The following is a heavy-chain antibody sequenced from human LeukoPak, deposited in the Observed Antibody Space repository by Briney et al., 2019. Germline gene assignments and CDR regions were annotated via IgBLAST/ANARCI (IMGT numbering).Heavy chain of an antibody. CDR3: AKDQDYYDSSGYLFDY. D-gene: IGHD3-22*01. V-gene: IGHV3-30*18. CDR2: ISYDGSNK. J-gene: IGHJ4*02. CDR1: GFTFSSYG. Sequence: GRSLRLSCAASGFTFSSYGMHWVRQAPGKGLEWVAVISYDGSNKYYADSVKGRFTISRDNSKNTLYLQMNSLRAEDTAVYYCAKDQDYYDSSGYLFDYWGQGTLVTVSS.